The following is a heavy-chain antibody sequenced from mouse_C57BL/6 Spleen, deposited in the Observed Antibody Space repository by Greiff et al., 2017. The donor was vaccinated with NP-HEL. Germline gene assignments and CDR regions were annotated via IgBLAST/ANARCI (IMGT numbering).Heavy chain of an antibody. CDR3: VRDPNTTVEYYYAMDY. J-gene: IGHJ4*01. CDR1: GFTFNTYA. Sequence: EVKLVESGGGLVQPKGSLKLSCAASGFTFNTYAMHWVRQAPGKGLEWVARIRSKSSNYAKYYDDSVKARFTISRDDSQSMRYLQMYNLKTDDTAMYYCVRDPNTTVEYYYAMDYWGQGTSVTVSS. V-gene: IGHV10-3*01. CDR2: IRSKSSNYAK. D-gene: IGHD1-1*01.